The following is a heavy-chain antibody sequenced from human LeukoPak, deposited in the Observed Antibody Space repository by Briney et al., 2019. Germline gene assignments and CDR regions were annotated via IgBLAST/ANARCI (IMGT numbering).Heavy chain of an antibody. CDR2: IDWNGGST. Sequence: GGSLRLSCAASGFTFDDYGMSWVRQAPGKGLEWVSGIDWNGGSTGYADSVKGRFTISRDNAKNSLYLQMNSLRAEDTALYYCARGYCSSTSCYFDYWGQGTLVTVSS. D-gene: IGHD2-2*01. CDR3: ARGYCSSTSCYFDY. J-gene: IGHJ4*02. CDR1: GFTFDDYG. V-gene: IGHV3-20*04.